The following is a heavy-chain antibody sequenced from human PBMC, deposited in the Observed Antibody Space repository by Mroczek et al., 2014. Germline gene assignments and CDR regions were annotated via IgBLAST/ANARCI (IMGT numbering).Heavy chain of an antibody. CDR2: INHSGST. CDR1: VGPFSGYY. J-gene: IGHJ6*02. Sequence: QVQLQHGAAGLLKPSETLSLTCAVYVGPFSGYYWSWIRQPPRKGLEWIGEINHSGSTNYNPSLKSRVTISVDTSKNQFSLKLSSVTAADTAVYYCARVGEQWLFSYGMDVWGQGTTVTVSS. CDR3: ARVGEQWLFSYGMDV. V-gene: IGHV4-34*01. D-gene: IGHD6-19*01.